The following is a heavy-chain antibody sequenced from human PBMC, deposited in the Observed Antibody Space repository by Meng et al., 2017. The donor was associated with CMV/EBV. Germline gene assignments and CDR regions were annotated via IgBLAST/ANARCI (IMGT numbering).Heavy chain of an antibody. CDR2: INSDGSST. Sequence: GESLKISCAASGFTFSSYWMHWVRQAPGMGLVWVSRINSDGSSTSYADSVKGRFTISRDNAKNTLYLQMNSLRAKDTAVYYCARENRGGITIFGVVRKNYYYGMDVWGQGTTVTVSS. D-gene: IGHD3-3*01. J-gene: IGHJ6*02. CDR3: ARENRGGITIFGVVRKNYYYGMDV. CDR1: GFTFSSYW. V-gene: IGHV3-74*01.